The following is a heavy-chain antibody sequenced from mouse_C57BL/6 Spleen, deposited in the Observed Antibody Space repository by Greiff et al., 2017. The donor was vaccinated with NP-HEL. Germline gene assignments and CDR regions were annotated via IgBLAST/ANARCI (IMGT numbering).Heavy chain of an antibody. CDR2: IYPGDGDT. V-gene: IGHV1-82*01. J-gene: IGHJ1*03. Sequence: VQLQQSGPELVKPGASVKISCKASGYAFSSSWMNWVKQRPGKGLEWIGRIYPGDGDTNYNGQFKGKATLTADKSSSTAYMQLSSRTSEDSAVYFCARSDGSSFYWYFDVWGTGTTVTVSS. CDR1: GYAFSSSW. D-gene: IGHD1-1*01. CDR3: ARSDGSSFYWYFDV.